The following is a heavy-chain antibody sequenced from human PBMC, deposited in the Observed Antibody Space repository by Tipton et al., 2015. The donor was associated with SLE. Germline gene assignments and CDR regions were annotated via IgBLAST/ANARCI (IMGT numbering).Heavy chain of an antibody. CDR2: IYSGGST. CDR3: AKDRTTTVTSLDY. CDR1: GFTVSSNY. D-gene: IGHD4-17*01. V-gene: IGHV3-53*01. Sequence: SLRLSCAASGFTVSSNYMSWVRQAPGKGLEWVSVIYSGGSTYYADSVKGRFTISRDNSKNTLYLQMNSLRAEDTAVYYCAKDRTTTVTSLDYWGQGTLVTVSS. J-gene: IGHJ4*02.